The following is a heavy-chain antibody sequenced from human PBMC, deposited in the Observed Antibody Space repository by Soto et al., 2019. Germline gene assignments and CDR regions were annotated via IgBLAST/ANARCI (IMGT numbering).Heavy chain of an antibody. V-gene: IGHV3-74*01. J-gene: IGHJ4*02. D-gene: IGHD2-2*01. CDR1: GFTFSNSW. CDR3: VKVLARGVGVPRFYFDS. CDR2: INADGTST. Sequence: PGGSLRLSCAASGFTFSNSWMHWVRQVSGKGLEWVSRINADGTSTSYADSAKGRFTISRDNAKSTLYLHVNSLRAEDTAVYYCVKVLARGVGVPRFYFDSWGQGALVTVSS.